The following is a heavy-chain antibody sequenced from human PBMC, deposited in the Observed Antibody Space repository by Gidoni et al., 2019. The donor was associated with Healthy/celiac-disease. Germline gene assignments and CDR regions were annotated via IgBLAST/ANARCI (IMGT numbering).Heavy chain of an antibody. CDR1: GFTFSSYA. Sequence: QVQLVESGGGVVQPGRSLRLSCAASGFTFSSYAMHWVRQAPGKGLEWVAVISYDGSNKYYADSVKGRFTISRDNSKNTLYLQMNSLRAEDTAVYYCARVGLVGATTTAAPFDYWGQGTLVTVSS. CDR3: ARVGLVGATTTAAPFDY. V-gene: IGHV3-30-3*01. CDR2: ISYDGSNK. J-gene: IGHJ4*02. D-gene: IGHD1-26*01.